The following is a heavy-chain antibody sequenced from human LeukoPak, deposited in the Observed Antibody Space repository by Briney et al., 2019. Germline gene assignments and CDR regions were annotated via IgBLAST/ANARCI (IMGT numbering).Heavy chain of an antibody. CDR3: ASEFLRYSYGYNY. J-gene: IGHJ4*02. CDR2: VYYSGNT. D-gene: IGHD5-18*01. Sequence: SETLSLTCTVSGGSISSYYWSWIRQPPGKGLEWIGYVYYSGNTNYNPSLKSRVTISVETSKNQFSLKLSSVTAADTAVYFCASEFLRYSYGYNYWGQGTLVTVSS. CDR1: GGSISSYY. V-gene: IGHV4-59*01.